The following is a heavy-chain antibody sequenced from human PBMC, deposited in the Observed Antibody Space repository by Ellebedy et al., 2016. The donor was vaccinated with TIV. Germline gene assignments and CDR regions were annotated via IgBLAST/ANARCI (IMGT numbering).Heavy chain of an antibody. CDR1: GYTFTGYY. Sequence: ASVKVSCKTSGYTFTGYYIHWVRQAPGQGLEWMGWIDPNSGDTNYGQKFQGRVTLTRDTSITTAYMEMSSLRSDDTAVYYCARDFWYGQSTSTRAGDYWGQGTPVTVSS. D-gene: IGHD2-2*01. CDR3: ARDFWYGQSTSTRAGDY. V-gene: IGHV1-2*02. CDR2: IDPNSGDT. J-gene: IGHJ4*02.